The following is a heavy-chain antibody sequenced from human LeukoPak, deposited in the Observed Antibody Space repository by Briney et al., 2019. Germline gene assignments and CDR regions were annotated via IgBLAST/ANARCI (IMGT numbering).Heavy chain of an antibody. V-gene: IGHV3-23*01. D-gene: IGHD3-10*01. CDR1: GFTFSEHY. CDR3: AKDFGRNLGGPGY. J-gene: IGHJ4*02. Sequence: GGSLRLSCAASGFTFSEHYMSWTRQAPGGGLEWVSGMSGDGGNIDYADSVKGRFAISRDNSKSALYLQMNSLRAEDTAVYYCAKDFGRNLGGPGYWGRGTLVTISS. CDR2: MSGDGGNI.